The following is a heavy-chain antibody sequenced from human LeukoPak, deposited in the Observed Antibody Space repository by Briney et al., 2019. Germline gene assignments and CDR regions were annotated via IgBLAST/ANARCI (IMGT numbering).Heavy chain of an antibody. Sequence: ASVKVSCKASGYTFTGYYMHWVRQAPGQGLEWMGWINPNSGGTNYAQKFQGRVTMTRDTSISTAYMELSSLRSEDTAVYYCAREGQLGGFFDYWGQGTLVTVSS. V-gene: IGHV1-2*02. D-gene: IGHD6-6*01. CDR3: AREGQLGGFFDY. J-gene: IGHJ4*02. CDR1: GYTFTGYY. CDR2: INPNSGGT.